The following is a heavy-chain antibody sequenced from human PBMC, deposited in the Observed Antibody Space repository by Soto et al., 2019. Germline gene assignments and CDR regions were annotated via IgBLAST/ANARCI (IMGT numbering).Heavy chain of an antibody. CDR3: AGTNFSRAARPGAFDI. V-gene: IGHV1-69*01. CDR1: GGSFSSYA. D-gene: IGHD6-6*01. J-gene: IGHJ3*02. Sequence: SGKVSYNASGGSFSSYAISWVRQAPGQGLEWMGGIIPIFGTANYAQKFQGRVTITADESTSTAYMELSSLRSEDTAVYYCAGTNFSRAARPGAFDIWGQGTMVTVSS. CDR2: IIPIFGTA.